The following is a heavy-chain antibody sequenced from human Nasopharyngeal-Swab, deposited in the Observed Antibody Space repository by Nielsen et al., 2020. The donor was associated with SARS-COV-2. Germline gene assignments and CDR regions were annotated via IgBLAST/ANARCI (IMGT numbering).Heavy chain of an antibody. V-gene: IGHV3-23*01. Sequence: GGSLRLSCAASGFTFSSYAMSWVRQAPGKGLEWVSAISGSGGSTYYADSVKGRFTISRDNSKNTLYLQTNSLRAEDTAVYYCAKGYSGYPRNNWFDPWGQGTLVTVSS. J-gene: IGHJ5*02. CDR3: AKGYSGYPRNNWFDP. CDR2: ISGSGGST. CDR1: GFTFSSYA. D-gene: IGHD5-12*01.